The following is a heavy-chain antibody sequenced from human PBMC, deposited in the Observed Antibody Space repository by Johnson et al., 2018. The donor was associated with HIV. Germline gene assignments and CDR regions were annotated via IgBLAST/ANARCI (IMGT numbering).Heavy chain of an antibody. V-gene: IGHV3-38-3*01. Sequence: VQLVESRGVLLQPGGSLRLSCAASGFTVSSNEMSWVRQAPGKGLEWVSSISGGSTYYADSRKGRFTISRDNSKNTLHLQMNSLRAEDTAVYYCFIAPDAFDIWGQGTMVTVSS. D-gene: IGHD6-13*01. CDR3: FIAPDAFDI. J-gene: IGHJ3*02. CDR2: ISGGST. CDR1: GFTVSSNE.